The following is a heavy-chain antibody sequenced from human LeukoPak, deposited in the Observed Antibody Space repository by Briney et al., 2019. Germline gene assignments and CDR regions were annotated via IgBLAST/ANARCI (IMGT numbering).Heavy chain of an antibody. V-gene: IGHV3-30*03. CDR2: ISYDGSNK. CDR1: GFTFSSYG. CDR3: ARGVLMVYAINY. D-gene: IGHD2-8*01. J-gene: IGHJ4*02. Sequence: GGSLRLSCAASGFTFSSYGMHWVRQAPGKGLEWVAVISYDGSNKYYADSVKGRFTVSRDNSMNTLYLEMNSLRAEDTAVYYCARGVLMVYAINYWGQGTLVTVSS.